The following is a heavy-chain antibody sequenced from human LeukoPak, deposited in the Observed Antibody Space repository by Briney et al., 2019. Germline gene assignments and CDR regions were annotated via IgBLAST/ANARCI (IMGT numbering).Heavy chain of an antibody. Sequence: SGTLSLTCAVSGGSISSSNWWSWVRPPPGKGLEWIGEIYHSGSTNYNPSLKSRVTISVDKSKNQFSLKLSSVTAADTAVYYCAALGGYYYGSGSYYDIDYWGQGTLVTVSS. CDR1: GGSISSSNW. J-gene: IGHJ4*02. V-gene: IGHV4-4*02. D-gene: IGHD3-10*01. CDR2: IYHSGST. CDR3: AALGGYYYGSGSYYDIDY.